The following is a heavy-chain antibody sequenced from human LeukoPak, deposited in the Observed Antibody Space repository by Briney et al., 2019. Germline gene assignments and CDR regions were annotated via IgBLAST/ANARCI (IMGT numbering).Heavy chain of an antibody. V-gene: IGHV3-21*01. CDR2: ISSSSSYI. CDR1: GFTLSTYT. CDR3: ARVPSDRTKYMDV. J-gene: IGHJ6*03. D-gene: IGHD2-15*01. Sequence: GGSLRLSCAASGFTLSTYTLKWVRQAPGKGLEWVSSISSSSSYIYYADSVKGRFTISRDNAKNSLYLQMNSLRAEDTALYYCARVPSDRTKYMDVWGKGTTVTVSS.